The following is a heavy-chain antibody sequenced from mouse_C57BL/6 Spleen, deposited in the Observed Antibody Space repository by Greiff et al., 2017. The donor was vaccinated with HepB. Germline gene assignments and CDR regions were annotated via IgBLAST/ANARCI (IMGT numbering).Heavy chain of an antibody. D-gene: IGHD1-1*01. J-gene: IGHJ1*03. Sequence: VQLQQSGAELARPGASVKLSCKASGYTFTSYGISWVKQRTGQGLEWIGEIYPRSGNTYYNEKFKGKATLTADKSSSTAYMELRSLTSEDSAVYFCAGITTVVATGYFDVWGTGTTVTVSS. CDR3: AGITTVVATGYFDV. CDR1: GYTFTSYG. V-gene: IGHV1-81*01. CDR2: IYPRSGNT.